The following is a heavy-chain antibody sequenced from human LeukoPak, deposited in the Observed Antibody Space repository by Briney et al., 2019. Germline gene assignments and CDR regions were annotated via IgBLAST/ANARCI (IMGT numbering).Heavy chain of an antibody. CDR2: ISSSGPSGPYI. Sequence: PGGSLRLSCAGSGFTFSNYTMNWVRQAPGKGLEWVSSISSSGPSGPYIYYADSLKGRFTISRDNAKNSLYLQMNSLRDEDTALYYCAKAARGYYYDSSGYAHYYYYYYMDVWGKGTTVTVSS. J-gene: IGHJ6*03. CDR3: AKAARGYYYDSSGYAHYYYYYYMDV. CDR1: GFTFSNYT. V-gene: IGHV3-21*01. D-gene: IGHD3-22*01.